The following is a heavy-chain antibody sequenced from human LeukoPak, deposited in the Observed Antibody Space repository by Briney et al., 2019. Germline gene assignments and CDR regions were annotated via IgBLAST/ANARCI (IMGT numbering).Heavy chain of an antibody. Sequence: GASVKVSCKASGGTFSSYAISWVRQAPGQGLEWMGGIIPIFGTANYAQKFQGRVTITTDESTSTAYMELSSLRSEDTAVYYCARFSSRVAARPSEKTDYWGQGTLVTVSS. V-gene: IGHV1-69*05. CDR1: GGTFSSYA. CDR2: IIPIFGTA. CDR3: ARFSSRVAARPSEKTDY. D-gene: IGHD6-6*01. J-gene: IGHJ4*02.